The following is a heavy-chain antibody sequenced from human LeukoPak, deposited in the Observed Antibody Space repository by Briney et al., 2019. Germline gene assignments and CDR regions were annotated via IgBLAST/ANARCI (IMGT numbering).Heavy chain of an antibody. CDR2: IYYSGST. J-gene: IGHJ4*02. CDR3: ARDPGRITMVRGVIIKKPYYFDY. CDR1: GGSISSYY. V-gene: IGHV4-59*01. D-gene: IGHD3-10*01. Sequence: PSETLSLTCTVSGGSISSYYWGWIRQPPGKGLEWIGYIYYSGSTNYNPSLKSRVTISVDTSKNQFSLKLSSVTAADTAVYYCARDPGRITMVRGVIIKKPYYFDYWGQGTLVTVSS.